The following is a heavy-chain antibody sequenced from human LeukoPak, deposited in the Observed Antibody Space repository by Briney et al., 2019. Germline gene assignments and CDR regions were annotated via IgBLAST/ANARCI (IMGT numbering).Heavy chain of an antibody. V-gene: IGHV3-30-3*01. Sequence: GGSLRISCAVSGFTFGSCATHWVRQAPGQGLEWAAVISYDGSNKYYADSVKGRFTISRDNSKNTLYLRMNSLRAEDTAVYYCARDAVVAAVYLSGIDYCGQGTLVTVSS. CDR3: ARDAVVAAVYLSGIDY. J-gene: IGHJ4*02. CDR1: GFTFGSCA. D-gene: IGHD2-15*01. CDR2: ISYDGSNK.